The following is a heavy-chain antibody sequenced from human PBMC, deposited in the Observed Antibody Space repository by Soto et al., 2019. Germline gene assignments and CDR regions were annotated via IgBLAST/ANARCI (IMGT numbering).Heavy chain of an antibody. CDR1: GFPFSDHA. CDR2: ITGRGDST. Sequence: GGSLRLSCAASGFPFSDHAMHWVPQTPGKGLEWVSAITGRGDSTYYADSVKGRFTISRDKSKSTLYLQMMSLRAEDTAVYYCAKDLYVQPPSGWFDPWGQGTVVTVSS. D-gene: IGHD1-26*01. CDR3: AKDLYVQPPSGWFDP. V-gene: IGHV3-23*01. J-gene: IGHJ5*02.